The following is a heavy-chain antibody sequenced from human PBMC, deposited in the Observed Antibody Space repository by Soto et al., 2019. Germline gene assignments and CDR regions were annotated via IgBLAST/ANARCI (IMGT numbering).Heavy chain of an antibody. CDR1: GFTFSSYA. D-gene: IGHD1-26*01. CDR2: ISYDGSNK. Sequence: QVQLVESGGGVVQPGRSLRLSCAASGFTFSSYAMHWVRQAPGKGLEWVAVISYDGSNKYYADSVKGRFTISRDNSKNTLYLQMNSLRAEDTAVYYCARGMVGYNGGQGTLVTFSS. J-gene: IGHJ4*02. V-gene: IGHV3-30-3*01. CDR3: ARGMVGYN.